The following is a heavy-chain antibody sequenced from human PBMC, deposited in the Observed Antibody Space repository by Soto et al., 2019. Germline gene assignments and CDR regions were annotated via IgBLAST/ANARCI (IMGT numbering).Heavy chain of an antibody. J-gene: IGHJ4*02. D-gene: IGHD3-10*01. CDR3: AKDRGARNRAVALDY. Sequence: GGSLRLSSAASGFTFSSYAMSWVRQAPGKGLEWVSAISGSGGSTYYADSVKGRFTISRDNSKNTLYLQMNSLRAEDTAVYYCAKDRGARNRAVALDYWGQGSLVTVYS. V-gene: IGHV3-23*01. CDR1: GFTFSSYA. CDR2: ISGSGGST.